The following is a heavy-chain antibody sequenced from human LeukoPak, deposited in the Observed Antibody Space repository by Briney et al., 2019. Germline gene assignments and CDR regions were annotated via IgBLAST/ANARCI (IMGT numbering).Heavy chain of an antibody. Sequence: MTSETLSLTCAVSGGSISSSNWWSWVRQPPGKGLEWIGEIYHSGSTNYNPSLKSRVTISVDTSKNQFSLKLSSVTAADTAVYYCARRTTGTHADAFDIWGQGTVVTVSS. V-gene: IGHV4-4*02. CDR3: ARRTTGTHADAFDI. D-gene: IGHD1-1*01. CDR1: GGSISSSNW. J-gene: IGHJ3*02. CDR2: IYHSGST.